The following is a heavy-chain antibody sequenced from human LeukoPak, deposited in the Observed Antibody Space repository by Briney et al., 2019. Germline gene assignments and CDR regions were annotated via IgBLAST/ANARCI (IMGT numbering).Heavy chain of an antibody. D-gene: IGHD3-16*01. CDR3: ARRPPYYSLEHYGMDV. Sequence: SVKVSCKASGGTFSSYAISWVRQAPGQGLEWMGGIIPIFGTAIYAQKFQGRVTITADESTSTAYMELSSLRSEDTAVYYCARRPPYYSLEHYGMDVWGKGTTVTVSS. V-gene: IGHV1-69*01. CDR1: GGTFSSYA. CDR2: IIPIFGTA. J-gene: IGHJ6*04.